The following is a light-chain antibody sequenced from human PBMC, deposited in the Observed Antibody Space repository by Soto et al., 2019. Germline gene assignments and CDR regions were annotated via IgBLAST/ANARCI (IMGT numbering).Light chain of an antibody. CDR3: CSYAGSSTLV. J-gene: IGLJ2*01. CDR2: EGS. Sequence: QSALTQPASVSGSPGQSITISCTGTSSDVGSYKFVSWYQQHPVKAPKLMIYEGSKRPSGVSNRFSGPKSGNTASLTISGLQAEDEADYYCCSYAGSSTLVFGGGTKLTVL. V-gene: IGLV2-23*01. CDR1: SSDVGSYKF.